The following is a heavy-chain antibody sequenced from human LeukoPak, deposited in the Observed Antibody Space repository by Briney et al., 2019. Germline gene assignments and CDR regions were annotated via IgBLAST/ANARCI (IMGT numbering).Heavy chain of an antibody. CDR2: IYHSGST. CDR1: GYSISSGYY. D-gene: IGHD3-3*01. CDR3: ARRGGVRFLEWPFDY. Sequence: SETLSLTCAVSGYSISSGYYWGWIRQPPGKGLEWIGSIYHSGSTYYNPSLKSRVTISVDTSKNQFSLKLSSVTAADTAVYYCARRGGVRFLEWPFDYWGPGNLVTVSS. V-gene: IGHV4-38-2*01. J-gene: IGHJ4*02.